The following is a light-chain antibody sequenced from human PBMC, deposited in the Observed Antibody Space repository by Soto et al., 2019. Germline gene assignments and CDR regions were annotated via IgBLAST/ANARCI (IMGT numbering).Light chain of an antibody. J-gene: IGLJ1*01. CDR1: SSDVGSYNR. V-gene: IGLV2-18*02. CDR2: DVS. CDR3: SSYTSSSTYV. Sequence: QSVLTLPPSVSGSPGQSVTISCTGTSSDVGSYNRVSWYQQPPGTAPKLMIYDVSNRPSGVPDRFSGSKSGNAASLTISGLQAEDEADYYCSSYTSSSTYVFGTGTKVTVL.